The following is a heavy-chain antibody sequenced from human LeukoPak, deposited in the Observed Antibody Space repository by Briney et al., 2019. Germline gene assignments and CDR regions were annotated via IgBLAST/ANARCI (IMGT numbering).Heavy chain of an antibody. CDR2: IYYSGST. Sequence: SETLSLTCTVSGGSVSSYYWGWIRQPPGKGLEWIGYIYYSGSTNYNPSLKSRVTISVDTSKNQFSLKLSSVTAADTAVYYCARVRRAPIFGVVKPEYYFDYWGQGTLVTVSS. J-gene: IGHJ4*02. D-gene: IGHD3-3*01. CDR3: ARVRRAPIFGVVKPEYYFDY. V-gene: IGHV4-59*02. CDR1: GGSVSSYY.